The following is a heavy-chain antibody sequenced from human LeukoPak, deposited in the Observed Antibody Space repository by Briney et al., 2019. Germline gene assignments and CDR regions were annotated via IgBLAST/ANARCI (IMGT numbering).Heavy chain of an antibody. D-gene: IGHD6-19*01. V-gene: IGHV1-18*01. CDR1: GYTFTSYG. CDR3: ARDPPWLAVAGRDYYYYYMDV. J-gene: IGHJ6*03. CDR2: ISAYNGNT. Sequence: GASVKVSCKASGYTFTSYGISWVRQAPGQGLEWMGWISAYNGNTNYAQKLQGRVTMTTDTSTSTAYMELRSLRSDDTAVYYCARDPPWLAVAGRDYYYYYMDVWGKGTTVTVSS.